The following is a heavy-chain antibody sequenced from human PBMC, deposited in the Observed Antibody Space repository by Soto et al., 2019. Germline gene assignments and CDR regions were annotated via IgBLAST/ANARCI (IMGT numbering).Heavy chain of an antibody. CDR1: GGSISSSSYY. J-gene: IGHJ5*02. D-gene: IGHD3-10*01. V-gene: IGHV4-39*01. Sequence: SEPLSLTCTVSGGSISSSSYYWGWIRQPPGKGLELIGSIYYSGSTYYNPSLKSRVTISVDTSKNQFSLKLSSVTAADTAVYYCARHEVLWFGELLSWFDPWGQGTLVTVSS. CDR2: IYYSGST. CDR3: ARHEVLWFGELLSWFDP.